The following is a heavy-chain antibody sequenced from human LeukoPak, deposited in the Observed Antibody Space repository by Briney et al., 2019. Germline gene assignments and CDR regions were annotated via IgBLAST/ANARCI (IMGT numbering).Heavy chain of an antibody. CDR3: ARATRGLDP. J-gene: IGHJ5*02. CDR1: VFTFSDYW. Sequence: GGSLRLSCAASVFTFSDYWMSWVRQAPGKGLEWVASIKQDGSEKYYVDSVKGRFTISKDNPKNSLYLQMNSLRAEDTAVYYCARATRGLDPWGQGTLVTVSS. D-gene: IGHD3-10*01. V-gene: IGHV3-7*01. CDR2: IKQDGSEK.